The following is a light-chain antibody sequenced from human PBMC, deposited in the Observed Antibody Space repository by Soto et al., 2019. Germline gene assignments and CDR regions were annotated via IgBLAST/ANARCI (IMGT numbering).Light chain of an antibody. V-gene: IGKV3-11*01. CDR1: QSVSSS. CDR3: QQRSNWPIT. J-gene: IGKJ5*01. CDR2: DAS. Sequence: EIVLTQSPVALSVSPGERATLSCRASQSVSSSLAWYQQKPGQAPRLLIYDASNRATGIPARFSGSGSGTDFTLTISSLEPEDFAVYYCQQRSNWPITFGQGTRLEIK.